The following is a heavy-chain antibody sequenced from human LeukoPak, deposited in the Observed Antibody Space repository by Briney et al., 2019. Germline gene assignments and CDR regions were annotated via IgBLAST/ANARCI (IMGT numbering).Heavy chain of an antibody. CDR1: GYTFTGYY. Sequence: ASVKVSCKASGYTFTGYYMHWVRQAPGQGLEWMGWINPNSGGTNYAQKFQGRVTMTRGTSISTAYMELSRLRSDDTAVYYCARGSAAAAGTFDYWGQGTLVTVSS. J-gene: IGHJ4*02. D-gene: IGHD6-13*01. CDR3: ARGSAAAAGTFDY. CDR2: INPNSGGT. V-gene: IGHV1-2*02.